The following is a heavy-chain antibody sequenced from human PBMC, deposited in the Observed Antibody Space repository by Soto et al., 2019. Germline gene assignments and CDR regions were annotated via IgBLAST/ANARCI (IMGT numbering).Heavy chain of an antibody. V-gene: IGHV4-31*03. CDR3: ARSSAAGRYPPKDYYYYGMDV. D-gene: IGHD6-13*01. CDR2: IYYSGST. CDR1: GGSISSGGYY. J-gene: IGHJ6*02. Sequence: SETLSLTCTVSGGSISSGGYYWSWIRQHPGKGLEWIGYIYYSGSTYYNPSLKSRVTISVDTSKNQFSLKLSSVTAADTAVYYCARSSAAGRYPPKDYYYYGMDVWGQGTTVTVSS.